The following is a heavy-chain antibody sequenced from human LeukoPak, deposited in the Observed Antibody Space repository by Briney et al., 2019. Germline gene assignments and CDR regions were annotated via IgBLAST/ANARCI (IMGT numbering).Heavy chain of an antibody. CDR2: ISYDGSNK. Sequence: GGSLRLSCAASGFTFSSYAMHWVRQAPGKGLEWVAVISYDGSNKYYADSVKGRFTISRDNSKNTLYLQMNSLRAEDTAVSYCARDLPQIEYWGQGTLVTVSS. D-gene: IGHD3-22*01. CDR1: GFTFSSYA. V-gene: IGHV3-30-3*01. CDR3: ARDLPQIEY. J-gene: IGHJ4*02.